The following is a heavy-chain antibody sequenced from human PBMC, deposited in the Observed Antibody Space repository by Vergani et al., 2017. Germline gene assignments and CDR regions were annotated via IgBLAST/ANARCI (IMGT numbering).Heavy chain of an antibody. V-gene: IGHV4-4*07. CDR3: ATGAGPFDI. CDR2: LCPSGST. Sequence: VLLQESGPGLVKTSETLSLTCSASGAPISYWCWSWLRQPAGKGLEWIGRLCPSGSTNYKPSLKSRVTMSIDTSKNQFSLKLTSVTAADTAVYYCATGAGPFDIWGQGTLVTVSS. CDR1: GAPISYWC. D-gene: IGHD7-27*01. J-gene: IGHJ4*02.